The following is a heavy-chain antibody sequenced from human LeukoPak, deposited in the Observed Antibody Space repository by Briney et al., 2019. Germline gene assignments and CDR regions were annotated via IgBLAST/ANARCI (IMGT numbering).Heavy chain of an antibody. J-gene: IGHJ4*02. V-gene: IGHV4-34*01. CDR2: INHSGST. CDR1: GGSFSGYY. CDR3: ARGVYYYDSSGFNFDY. D-gene: IGHD3-22*01. Sequence: SETLSLTCAVYGGSFSGYYWSWIRQPPGKGLEWIGEINHSGSTNYNPSLKGRVTISVDTSKNQFSLKLSSVTAADTAVYYCARGVYYYDSSGFNFDYWGQGTLVTVSS.